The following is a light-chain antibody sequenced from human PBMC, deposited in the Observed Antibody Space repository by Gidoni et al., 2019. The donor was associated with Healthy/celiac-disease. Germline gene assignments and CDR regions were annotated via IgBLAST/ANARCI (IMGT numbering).Light chain of an antibody. CDR3: QQYYSTPL. V-gene: IGKV4-1*01. J-gene: IGKJ4*01. CDR1: QSVLYSSNNKNY. Sequence: DIVMTQSPDSLAVSLGERATINCKSSQSVLYSSNNKNYLAWYQQKPGQPPKLLIYWASTRESGVPDRFSGSGSGTDFTLTISSLQAEDVAVYYCQQYYSTPLFGGXTKVGIK. CDR2: WAS.